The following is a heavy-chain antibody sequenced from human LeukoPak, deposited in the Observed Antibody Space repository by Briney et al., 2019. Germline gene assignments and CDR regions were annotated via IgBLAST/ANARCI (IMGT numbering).Heavy chain of an antibody. CDR3: ARGRYYDIASDY. J-gene: IGHJ4*02. Sequence: WASVKVSCKASGYTFTSYDINWVRQATGQGLEWMGWMNPNSGNTGYAQKFQGRVTMTRNTSISTAYMELSSLRSEDTAVYYCARGRYYDIASDYWGQGTLVTVSS. V-gene: IGHV1-8*01. CDR1: GYTFTSYD. CDR2: MNPNSGNT. D-gene: IGHD3-9*01.